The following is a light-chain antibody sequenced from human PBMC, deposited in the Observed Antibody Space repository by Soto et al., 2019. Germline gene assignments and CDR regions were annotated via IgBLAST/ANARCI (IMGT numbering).Light chain of an antibody. V-gene: IGLV2-14*01. CDR3: SSYTSSRTYV. CDR1: RSDVGGYNY. CDR2: EVS. J-gene: IGLJ1*01. Sequence: QSALTQPASVSGSPGQSITISGTGTRSDVGGYNYVSWYQQHPGKAPKLMIYEVSNRPSGVSNRFSGSKSDNTASLTISGLQAEDEADYYCSSYTSSRTYVFGTGTKLTVL.